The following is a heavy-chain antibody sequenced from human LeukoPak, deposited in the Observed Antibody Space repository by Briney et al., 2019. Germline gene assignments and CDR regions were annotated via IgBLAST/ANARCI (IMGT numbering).Heavy chain of an antibody. D-gene: IGHD4-17*01. CDR1: GFTFLRHG. CDR2: ISASGGAT. CDR3: AKGNYGEKIDY. J-gene: IGHJ4*02. V-gene: IGHV3-23*01. Sequence: GGSQTLSCAASGFTFLRHGMTWFRQAPGKGLEWVSGISASGGATYYADSVKGRFTISRDNSKNTLYLQMSSLKAEDAALYYCAKGNYGEKIDYWGPGTLVTVSS.